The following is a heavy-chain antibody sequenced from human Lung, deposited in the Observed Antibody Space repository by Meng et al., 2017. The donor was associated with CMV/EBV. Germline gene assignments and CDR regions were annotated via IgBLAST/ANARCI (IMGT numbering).Heavy chain of an antibody. D-gene: IGHD3-10*02. Sequence: ASXXVSXKASGYTFTNNYIHWVRQAPGQGLQWMGRIRPNSGATTYAQTFQGRVTMTSDSSASTAYMELSRLTFDDAAIDLCAQGGGTCMLGACVDDWGQGSLVTVSS. CDR2: IRPNSGAT. CDR3: AQGGGTCMLGACVDD. CDR1: GYTFTNNY. V-gene: IGHV1-2*02. J-gene: IGHJ4*02.